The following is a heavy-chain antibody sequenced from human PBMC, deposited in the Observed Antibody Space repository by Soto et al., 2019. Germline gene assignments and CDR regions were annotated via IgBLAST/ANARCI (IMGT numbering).Heavy chain of an antibody. D-gene: IGHD3-22*01. CDR2: IYTSGST. V-gene: IGHV4-4*07. Sequence: SETLSRTGTVCGASISNYYWSWIRQPAGKRLERIGRIYTSGSTNYNPSLKSRVTMSVDTSKNQFSLKLSSVTAADTAVYYCARAGGYDAATYDSNLPDYWRQGTLVSVSS. CDR1: GASISNYY. J-gene: IGHJ4*02. CDR3: ARAGGYDAATYDSNLPDY.